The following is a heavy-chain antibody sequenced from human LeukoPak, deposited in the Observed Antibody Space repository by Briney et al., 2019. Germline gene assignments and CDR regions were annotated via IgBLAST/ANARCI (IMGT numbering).Heavy chain of an antibody. J-gene: IGHJ4*02. CDR1: GFTFSNAW. Sequence: GGSLRLSCAASGFTFSNAWMSCVRQAPGKGVEWVGRIKSKTDGWTPDYVAPVKRRLTISGDDSKNTLYLQMNSLKTEDTAVYYCTTCADYYDSSGYYPPFDYWGQGTLVTVSS. V-gene: IGHV3-15*01. CDR3: TTCADYYDSSGYYPPFDY. CDR2: IKSKTDGWTP. D-gene: IGHD3-22*01.